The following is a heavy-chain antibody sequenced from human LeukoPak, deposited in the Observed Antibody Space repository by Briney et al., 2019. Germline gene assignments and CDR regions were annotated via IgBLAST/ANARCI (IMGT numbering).Heavy chain of an antibody. V-gene: IGHV1-2*02. CDR1: GYTFTCYY. CDR3: ARLYSSSWYGGNWFDP. D-gene: IGHD6-13*01. J-gene: IGHJ5*02. CDR2: INPNSGGT. Sequence: ASXXVSCKASGYTFTCYYMHWVRQAPGQGVEWMGWINPNSGGTNYAQKFQGRVTMTRHTSISTAYMELSRLRSDDTAVYYCARLYSSSWYGGNWFDPWGQGTLVTVSS.